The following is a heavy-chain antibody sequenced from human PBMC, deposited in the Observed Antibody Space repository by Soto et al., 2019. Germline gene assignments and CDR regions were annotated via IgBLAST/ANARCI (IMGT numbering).Heavy chain of an antibody. Sequence: SXTLSLTCTVSGGSISSYYWSWIRQPPGKGLEWIGYIYYSGSTNYNPSLKSRVTISVDTSKNQFSLKLSSVTAADTAVYYCARHSKTITFDYWGQGTLVTVSS. D-gene: IGHD3-10*01. CDR2: IYYSGST. CDR1: GGSISSYY. J-gene: IGHJ4*02. V-gene: IGHV4-59*08. CDR3: ARHSKTITFDY.